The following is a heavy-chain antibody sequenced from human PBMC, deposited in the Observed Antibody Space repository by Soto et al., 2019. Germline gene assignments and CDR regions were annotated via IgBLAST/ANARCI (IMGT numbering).Heavy chain of an antibody. Sequence: SETLSLTCAVYGGSFSGYYWSWIRQPPGKGLEWIGEINHSGSTNYNPSLKSRVTISVDTSKNQFSLKLSSVTAADTAVYYCATSSSGGFFDYWGQGTLVTVSS. CDR1: GGSFSGYY. D-gene: IGHD6-6*01. V-gene: IGHV4-34*01. CDR3: ATSSSGGFFDY. J-gene: IGHJ4*02. CDR2: INHSGST.